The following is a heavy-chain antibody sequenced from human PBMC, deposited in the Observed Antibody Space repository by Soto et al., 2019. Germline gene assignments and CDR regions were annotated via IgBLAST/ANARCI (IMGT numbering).Heavy chain of an antibody. CDR3: TRETVAGITGLDY. J-gene: IGHJ4*02. Sequence: GGSLRLSCAASGFNVGAFAVNWVPQAPGKGLEWVSGISVSDAFIYYADSVRGRFSISRDASENILYLQMNSLRVDDTALYYCTRETVAGITGLDYWGPGTLVTVSS. V-gene: IGHV3-23*01. D-gene: IGHD1-20*01. CDR1: GFNVGAFA. CDR2: ISVSDAFI.